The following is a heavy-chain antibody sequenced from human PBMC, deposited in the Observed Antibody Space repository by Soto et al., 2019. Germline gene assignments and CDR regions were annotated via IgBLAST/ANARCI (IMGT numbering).Heavy chain of an antibody. CDR1: GFTFSSYG. D-gene: IGHD2-2*01. CDR3: AKYAVPAAMSVRYYFDY. V-gene: IGHV3-30*18. J-gene: IGHJ4*02. CDR2: ISYDGSNK. Sequence: GGSLRLSCAASGFTFSSYGMHWVRQAPGKGLEWVAVISYDGSNKYYADSVKGRFTISRDNSKNTLYLQMNSLRAEDTAVYYCAKYAVPAAMSVRYYFDYWGQGTLVTVSS.